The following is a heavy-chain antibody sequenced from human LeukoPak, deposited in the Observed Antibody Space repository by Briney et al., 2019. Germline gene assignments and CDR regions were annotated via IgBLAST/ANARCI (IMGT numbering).Heavy chain of an antibody. CDR1: GGSMSSGSYY. J-gene: IGHJ5*01. CDR2: IYTSGST. V-gene: IGHV4-61*02. CDR3: ARQLGYCSTTSCYPWFDS. D-gene: IGHD2-2*01. Sequence: PSQTLSLTCSVSGGSMSSGSYYWSWIRQPAGKGLEWIGRIYTSGSTNYNPALKSRVTISVDTSKNQFSLKLSSVTAADTAVYYCARQLGYCSTTSCYPWFDSWGQGTLVTVSS.